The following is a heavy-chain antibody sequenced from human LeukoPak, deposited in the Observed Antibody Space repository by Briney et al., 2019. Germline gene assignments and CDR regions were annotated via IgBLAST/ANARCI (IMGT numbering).Heavy chain of an antibody. D-gene: IGHD1-26*01. CDR3: ARDGSAYGMDV. CDR1: GFTFSGYS. Sequence: GGSLRLSCAASGFTFSGYSMNWVRQAPGKGLEWVSHISSSDSTIYYADSVKGRFTISRDNAKNSLYLQMNSLRAEDTAVYYCARDGSAYGMDVWGQGTTVIVSS. J-gene: IGHJ6*02. CDR2: ISSSDSTI. V-gene: IGHV3-48*04.